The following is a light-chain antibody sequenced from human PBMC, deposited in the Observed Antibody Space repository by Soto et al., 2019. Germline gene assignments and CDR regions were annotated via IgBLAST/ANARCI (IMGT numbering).Light chain of an antibody. CDR2: TAS. J-gene: IGKJ2*02. CDR1: QSIVSY. CDR3: QQSYSTPRT. V-gene: IGKV1-39*01. Sequence: DIQMTQSPSSLSVSVGDRVTITCRASQSIVSYLNWYQQKLGKAPKLLIYTASNLQRGVPSRFSGNGSGTDFTLTISHLQPEEFATYYCQQSYSTPRTFGQGTKLEIK.